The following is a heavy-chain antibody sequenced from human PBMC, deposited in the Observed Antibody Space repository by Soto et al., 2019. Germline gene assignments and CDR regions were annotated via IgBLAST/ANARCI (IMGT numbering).Heavy chain of an antibody. D-gene: IGHD5-18*01. J-gene: IGHJ6*02. CDR1: GGTFSSYA. CDR3: ARGGLSVDTAMVTYYYYGMDV. Sequence: SVKVSCKASGGTFSSYAISWVRQAPGQGLEWMGGIIPIFGTANYAQKFQGRVTITADKSTSTAYMELSSLRSEDTAVYYCARGGLSVDTAMVTYYYYGMDVGGQGTTVTVS. CDR2: IIPIFGTA. V-gene: IGHV1-69*06.